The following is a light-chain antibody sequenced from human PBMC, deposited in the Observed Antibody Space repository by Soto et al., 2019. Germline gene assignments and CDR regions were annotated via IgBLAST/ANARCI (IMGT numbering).Light chain of an antibody. CDR1: QDISNY. V-gene: IGKV1-33*01. CDR2: DAS. Sequence: DIQMTQSPSSLSASVGDRVTITCQASQDISNYLNWYQQKPGKAPKLLIYDASNLETGVPSRFSGSGSGTEFTFSISRLQPEDMATYYCQQYDNLPLTFGQGTKVEIK. J-gene: IGKJ1*01. CDR3: QQYDNLPLT.